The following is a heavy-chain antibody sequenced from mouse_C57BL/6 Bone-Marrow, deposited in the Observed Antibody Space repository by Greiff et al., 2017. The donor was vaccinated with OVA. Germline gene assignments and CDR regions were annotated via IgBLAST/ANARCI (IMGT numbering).Heavy chain of an antibody. V-gene: IGHV5-16*01. CDR2: INYDGSST. Sequence: EVQRVESEGGLVQPGSSMKLSCTASGFTFSDYYMAWVRQVPEKGLEWVANINYDGSSTYYLDSLKSRFIISRDNAKNILYLQMSSLKSEDTATYYCARDPTGAMDYWGQGTSVTVSS. CDR1: GFTFSDYY. J-gene: IGHJ4*01. CDR3: ARDPTGAMDY.